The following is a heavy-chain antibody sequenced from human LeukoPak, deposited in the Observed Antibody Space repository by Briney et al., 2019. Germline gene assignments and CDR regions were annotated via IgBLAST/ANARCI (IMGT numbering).Heavy chain of an antibody. J-gene: IGHJ3*02. Sequence: GGSLRLSCAASGFTFDDYAMHWVRQAPGKGLEWVSGISWNSGSIGYADSVKGRFTISRDNSKNTLYLQMNSLRVDDTAVYYCAKEGHSSGLAGTFDIWGLGTMVTVSS. D-gene: IGHD3-22*01. CDR2: ISWNSGSI. CDR1: GFTFDDYA. CDR3: AKEGHSSGLAGTFDI. V-gene: IGHV3-9*01.